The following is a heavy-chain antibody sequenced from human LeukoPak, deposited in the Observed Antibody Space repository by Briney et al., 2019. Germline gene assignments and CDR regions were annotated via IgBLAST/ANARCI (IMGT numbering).Heavy chain of an antibody. CDR3: ARDQPSSSWYVNYYYGMDV. CDR1: GGSISSYY. D-gene: IGHD6-13*01. V-gene: IGHV4-59*01. Sequence: SETLSLTCTVSGGSISSYYWSWIRQPPGKGLEWIGYIYYSGSTNYNPPLKSRVTIPVDTSKNQFSLKLSSVTAADTAVYYCARDQPSSSWYVNYYYGMDVWGQGTTVTVSS. J-gene: IGHJ6*02. CDR2: IYYSGST.